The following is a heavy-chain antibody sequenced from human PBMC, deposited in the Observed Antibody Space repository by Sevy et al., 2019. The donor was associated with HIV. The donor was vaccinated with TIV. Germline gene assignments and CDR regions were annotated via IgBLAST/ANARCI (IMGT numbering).Heavy chain of an antibody. Sequence: ASVKVSCKVSGYTLTELSMHWVRQAPGKGLEWMGTFDPEDDDKIYAQKFQGRVTMTEDTSTDTAYMELSRLRSEDTAVYYCATTKDYYYTSGYPFDSWGQGTLVTVSS. D-gene: IGHD3-22*01. CDR2: FDPEDDDK. J-gene: IGHJ4*02. CDR1: GYTLTELS. CDR3: ATTKDYYYTSGYPFDS. V-gene: IGHV1-24*01.